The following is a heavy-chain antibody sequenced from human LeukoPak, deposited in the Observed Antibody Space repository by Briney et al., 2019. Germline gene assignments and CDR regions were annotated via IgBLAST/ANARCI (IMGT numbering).Heavy chain of an antibody. D-gene: IGHD1-7*01. J-gene: IGHJ5*02. CDR3: ARDSDGGITGTTSWFDP. CDR1: GGSISSYY. V-gene: IGHV4-59*01. CDR2: IYYSGST. Sequence: PSETLSLTCTVSGGSISSYYWSWIRQPPGKGLEWIGYIYYSGSTNYNPSLKSRVTISVDTSKNQFSLKLSSVTAADTAVYYCARDSDGGITGTTSWFDPWGQGTLVTVSS.